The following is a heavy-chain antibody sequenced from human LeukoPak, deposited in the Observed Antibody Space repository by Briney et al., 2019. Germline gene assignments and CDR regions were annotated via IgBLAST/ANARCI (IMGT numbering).Heavy chain of an antibody. J-gene: IGHJ4*02. CDR2: ISYDGGNK. Sequence: PGRSLRLSCAASGFTFSSYAMHWVRQAPGKGLEWVAVISYDGGNKYYADSVKGRFTISRDNSKNTLYLQMNSLRAEDTAVYYCARDLEWDIVVVPAAVDFDYWGQGTLVTVSS. CDR3: ARDLEWDIVVVPAAVDFDY. CDR1: GFTFSSYA. V-gene: IGHV3-30*04. D-gene: IGHD2-2*01.